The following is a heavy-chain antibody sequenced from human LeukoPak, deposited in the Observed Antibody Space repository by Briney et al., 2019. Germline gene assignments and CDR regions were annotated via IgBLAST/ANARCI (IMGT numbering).Heavy chain of an antibody. D-gene: IGHD6-19*01. V-gene: IGHV7-4-1*02. J-gene: IGHJ6*03. Sequence: ASVKVSCKASGYTFTSYAMNWVRQAPGQGLEWMGWINTNTGNPTYAQGFTGRFVFSLDTSVSTAYLQISSLKAEDTAVYYCASTGYSSGWYVRYYMDVWGKGTTVTVSS. CDR1: GYTFTSYA. CDR2: INTNTGNP. CDR3: ASTGYSSGWYVRYYMDV.